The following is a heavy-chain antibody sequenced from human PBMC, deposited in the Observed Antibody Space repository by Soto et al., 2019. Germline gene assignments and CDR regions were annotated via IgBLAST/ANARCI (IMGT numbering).Heavy chain of an antibody. V-gene: IGHV4-59*01. CDR2: IYYSGST. D-gene: IGHD5-12*01. Sequence: QVQLQESGPGLVKPSETLSLTCTVSGDSIGSYYWTWIRQPPGKGLELIGYIYYSGSTRYNPSLKSRVTISVDMSKNQFSLKLSSVIAADTAVYYCARAYGGFDNGLDVWGQGTAVTVSS. J-gene: IGHJ6*02. CDR1: GDSIGSYY. CDR3: ARAYGGFDNGLDV.